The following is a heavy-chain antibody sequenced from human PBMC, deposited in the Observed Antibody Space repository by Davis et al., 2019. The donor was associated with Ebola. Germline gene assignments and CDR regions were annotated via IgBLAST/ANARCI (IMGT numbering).Heavy chain of an antibody. Sequence: MPSETLSLTCAVPGGSISSSNWWSWVRQPPGKGLEWIGEIYHSGSTNYNPSLKSRVTISVDKSKNQFSLKLSSVTAADTAVYYCARGIAVAGTEFDYWGQGTLVTVSS. CDR3: ARGIAVAGTEFDY. V-gene: IGHV4-4*02. CDR2: IYHSGST. J-gene: IGHJ4*02. D-gene: IGHD6-19*01. CDR1: GGSISSSNW.